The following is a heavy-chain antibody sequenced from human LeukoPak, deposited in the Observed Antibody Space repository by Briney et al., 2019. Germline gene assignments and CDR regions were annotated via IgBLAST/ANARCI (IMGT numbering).Heavy chain of an antibody. V-gene: IGHV1-69*05. Sequence: SVKVSCKASGGTFSSYAISWVRQAPGQGLEWMGGIIPIFGTANYAQKFQGRVTITTDESTSTAYMELSSLRSEDTAVYYCASPVLNCTSTSCPFDYWGQGTLVTVSS. J-gene: IGHJ4*02. CDR3: ASPVLNCTSTSCPFDY. CDR2: IIPIFGTA. D-gene: IGHD2-2*01. CDR1: GGTFSSYA.